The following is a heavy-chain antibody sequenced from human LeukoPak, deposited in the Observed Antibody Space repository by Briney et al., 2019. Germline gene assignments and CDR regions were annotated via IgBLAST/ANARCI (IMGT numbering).Heavy chain of an antibody. J-gene: IGHJ5*02. D-gene: IGHD6-13*01. CDR1: GGSISSSSYY. V-gene: IGHV4-39*01. CDR3: ARHSRSSWEFDP. Sequence: SETLSLTYTVSGGSISSSSYYWGWIRQPPGKGLEWIGSIYYSGSTYYNPSLKSRVTISVDTSKNQFSLKLSSVTAADTAVYYCARHSRSSWEFDPWGQGTLVTVSS. CDR2: IYYSGST.